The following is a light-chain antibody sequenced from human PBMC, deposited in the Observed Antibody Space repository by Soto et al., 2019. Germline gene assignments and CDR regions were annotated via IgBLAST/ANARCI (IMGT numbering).Light chain of an antibody. CDR2: EVN. J-gene: IGLJ1*01. V-gene: IGLV2-8*01. CDR1: SSDIGGYNS. CDR3: ISYTDRQSYL. Sequence: QSVLTQPPSASGSPGQSVTISCTGTSSDIGGYNSVSWYQQHPGKAPRLMIYEVNKRPSGVPDRFSGSKSGYTASLTVSGLQTEDEADYYCISYTDRQSYLFGTGTKVTVL.